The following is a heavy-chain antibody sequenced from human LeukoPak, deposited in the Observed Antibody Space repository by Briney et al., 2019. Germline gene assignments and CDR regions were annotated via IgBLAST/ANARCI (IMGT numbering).Heavy chain of an antibody. D-gene: IGHD6-6*01. J-gene: IGHJ6*02. CDR2: IIPIFGTA. V-gene: IGHV1-69*13. Sequence: SVKVSCKASGGTFSSYAISWVRQAPGQGLEWMGGIIPIFGTANYAQKFQGRVTITADESTSTAYMELSSLRSEDTAVYYCARTRSSSPLGYYYYGMDVWGQGATVTVSS. CDR1: GGTFSSYA. CDR3: ARTRSSSPLGYYYYGMDV.